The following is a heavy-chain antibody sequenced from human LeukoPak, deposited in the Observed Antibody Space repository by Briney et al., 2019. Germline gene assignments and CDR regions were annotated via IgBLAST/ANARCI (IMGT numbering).Heavy chain of an antibody. D-gene: IGHD6-19*01. CDR1: GYTFTSYY. Sequence: ASVKVSCKASGYTFTSYYMHWVRQAPGQGLEWMGIINPSGGSTSYAQKFQGRVTISVDTSKNQFSLKLSSVTAADTAVYYCARLGIAVAEGWFDPWGQGTLVTVSS. CDR3: ARLGIAVAEGWFDP. CDR2: INPSGGST. J-gene: IGHJ5*02. V-gene: IGHV1-46*01.